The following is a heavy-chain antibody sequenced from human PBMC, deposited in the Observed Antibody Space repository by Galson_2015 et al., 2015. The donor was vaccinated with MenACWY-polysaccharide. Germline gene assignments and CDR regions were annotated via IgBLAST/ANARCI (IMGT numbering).Heavy chain of an antibody. Sequence: SLRLSCAASGIRFSGSGMHWVRQAPGKGLEWVAVIQYDGSKIVYADSVKGRFTVSRDNSKNTLYLEMNSLRAEDTAVYYCAREGSRIVFHAFDIWGQG. CDR1: GIRFSGSG. D-gene: IGHD2-15*01. J-gene: IGHJ3*02. CDR3: AREGSRIVFHAFDI. V-gene: IGHV3-33*05. CDR2: IQYDGSKI.